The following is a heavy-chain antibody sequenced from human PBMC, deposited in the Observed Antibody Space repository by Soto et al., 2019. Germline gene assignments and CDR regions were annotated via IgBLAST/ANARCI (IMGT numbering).Heavy chain of an antibody. Sequence: SETLSLTCTVSGGSISSNYWTWIRQPPGKGLEWIGYVYNSGSTNYNPSLKGRVTISEDTSKSQFSLKVNSMTAADTAAYYCARYRREAVAGYTLDNSGQGMLVTVSS. V-gene: IGHV4-59*01. CDR2: VYNSGST. CDR3: ARYRREAVAGYTLDN. J-gene: IGHJ4*02. CDR1: GGSISSNY. D-gene: IGHD6-13*01.